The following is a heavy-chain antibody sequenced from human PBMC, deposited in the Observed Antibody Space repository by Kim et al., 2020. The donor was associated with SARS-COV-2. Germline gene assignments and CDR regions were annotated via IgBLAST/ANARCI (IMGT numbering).Heavy chain of an antibody. D-gene: IGHD3-16*02. V-gene: IGHV1-2*02. CDR2: GGP. Sequence: GGPNYAQKFQGTVTMTRDTSISTVYLQLTRLRSDDTAVYYCARSSLLDFDYWGQGTLVTVSS. J-gene: IGHJ4*02. CDR3: ARSSLLDFDY.